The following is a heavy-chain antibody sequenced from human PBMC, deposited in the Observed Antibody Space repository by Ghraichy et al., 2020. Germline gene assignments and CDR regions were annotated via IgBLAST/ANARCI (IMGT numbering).Heavy chain of an antibody. D-gene: IGHD4-23*01. CDR3: ARGGTTVVTPYASGDY. CDR1: GYTFTSYD. J-gene: IGHJ4*02. CDR2: MNPNSGNT. V-gene: IGHV1-8*03. Sequence: ASVKVSCKASGYTFTSYDINWVRQATGQGLEWMGWMNPNSGNTGYAQKFQGRVTITRNTSISTAYMELSSLRSEDTAVYYCARGGTTVVTPYASGDYWGQGTRVTVSA.